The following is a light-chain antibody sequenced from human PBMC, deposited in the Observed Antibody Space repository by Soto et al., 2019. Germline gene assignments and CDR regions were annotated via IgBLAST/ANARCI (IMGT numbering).Light chain of an antibody. CDR1: QSVSTN. CDR3: QQRSNWPPIT. CDR2: DAS. V-gene: IGKV3-11*01. Sequence: EIVLTQSPATLSLSPGERATLSCRASQSVSTNLAWYQQKPGQAPRLLIYDASHRASGIPARFSGSGSGTDFTLTISSLEPEDAALYYCQQRSNWPPITFGQGTRLEIK. J-gene: IGKJ5*01.